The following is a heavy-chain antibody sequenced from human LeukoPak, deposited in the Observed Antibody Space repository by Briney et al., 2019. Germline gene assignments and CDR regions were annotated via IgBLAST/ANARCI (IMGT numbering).Heavy chain of an antibody. CDR3: ARDGGDSSGYHSYLFDY. D-gene: IGHD3-22*01. J-gene: IGHJ4*02. V-gene: IGHV3-21*01. CDR1: GFTFSSYS. Sequence: GGSLRLSCAASGFTFSSYSMNWVRQAPGKGLEWVSSINSSSSYIYYADSVKGRFTMSRDNAKNSPYLQMNSLRAEDTAVYYCARDGGDSSGYHSYLFDYWGQGTLGTVSS. CDR2: INSSSSYI.